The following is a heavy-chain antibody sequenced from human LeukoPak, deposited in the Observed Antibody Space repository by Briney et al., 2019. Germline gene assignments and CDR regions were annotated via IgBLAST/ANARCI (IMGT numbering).Heavy chain of an antibody. CDR2: IYYSGST. Sequence: SETLSLTCTVSGGSTSSSSYYWGWIRQPPGKGLEWIGSIYYSGSTYYNPSLKSRVTISVDTSKNQFSLKLSSVTAADTAVYYCARPKGYCSGGSCAWGWFDPWGQGTLVTVSS. J-gene: IGHJ5*02. CDR3: ARPKGYCSGGSCAWGWFDP. CDR1: GGSTSSSSYY. V-gene: IGHV4-39*07. D-gene: IGHD2-15*01.